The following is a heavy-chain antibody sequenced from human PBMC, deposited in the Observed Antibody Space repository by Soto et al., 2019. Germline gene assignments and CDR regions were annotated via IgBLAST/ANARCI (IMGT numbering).Heavy chain of an antibody. D-gene: IGHD1-26*01. Sequence: QVQLVQSGAEVKKPGSSVTVSCKASGGTFSSYTISWVRQAPGQGLEWMAGISPIFGTPIYAQKFQDRVTNTADDSTMTALLEINMLTSEVVAVYLSARVVVGSLLRLHYWGQVSLVTISS. CDR2: ISPIFGTP. V-gene: IGHV1-69*01. CDR3: ARVVVGSLLRLHY. CDR1: GGTFSSYT. J-gene: IGHJ4*02.